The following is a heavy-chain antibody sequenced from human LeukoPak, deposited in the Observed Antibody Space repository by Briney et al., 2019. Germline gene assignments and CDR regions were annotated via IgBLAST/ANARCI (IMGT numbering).Heavy chain of an antibody. V-gene: IGHV1-2*06. J-gene: IGHJ3*02. CDR2: INPNSGGT. CDR3: ARDAGALDI. CDR1: GYTFTGYY. Sequence: ASVKVSCKASGYTFTGYYMHWVRQAPGQGLEWVGRINPNSGGTNHAQKFQGRVTMTRDTSITTAYMELSRLRSDDTAVYYCARDAGALDIWGQGTMVTVSS.